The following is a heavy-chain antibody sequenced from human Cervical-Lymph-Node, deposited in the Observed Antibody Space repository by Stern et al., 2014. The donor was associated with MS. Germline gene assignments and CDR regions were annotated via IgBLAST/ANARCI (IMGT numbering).Heavy chain of an antibody. CDR2: ISPGDSDT. V-gene: IGHV5-51*01. CDR3: ARHHGRSPTPFDS. Sequence: VQLVQSGAEVKKLGESLKISCKASRVSSTHYWICWVRQMPGKAFEWMGIISPGDSDTKYSPSFEGQVPFSVDRSTCTEYNQWNSLKAYDAAIYYCARHHGRSPTPFDSWGQGTRVTVSS. J-gene: IGHJ4*02. D-gene: IGHD5-24*01. CDR1: RVSSTHYW.